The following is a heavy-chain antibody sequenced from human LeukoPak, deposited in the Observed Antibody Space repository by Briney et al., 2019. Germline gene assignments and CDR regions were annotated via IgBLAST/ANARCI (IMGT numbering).Heavy chain of an antibody. CDR3: ASPADYSPFDY. D-gene: IGHD4-11*01. CDR2: IYTSGST. J-gene: IGHJ4*02. Sequence: SETLSLTCTVSGGSISSGSYYWSWIRQPAGKGLEWIGRIYTSGSTNYNPSLKSRVTISVDTSKNQFSLKLSSVTAADTAVYYCASPADYSPFDYWGQGTLVTVSS. V-gene: IGHV4-61*02. CDR1: GGSISSGSYY.